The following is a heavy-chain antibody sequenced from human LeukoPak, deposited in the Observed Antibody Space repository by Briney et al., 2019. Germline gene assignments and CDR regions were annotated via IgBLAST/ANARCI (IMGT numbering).Heavy chain of an antibody. V-gene: IGHV1-69*13. D-gene: IGHD6-13*01. CDR3: ARVRQKEAAAAANWFDP. CDR2: IIPIFGTA. Sequence: ASVKVSCKASGGTFSSYAISWVRQAPGQGLEWMGGIIPIFGTANYAQKFQGGVTITADESTSTAYMELSSLRSEDTAVYYCARVRQKEAAAAANWFDPWGQGTLVTVSS. J-gene: IGHJ5*02. CDR1: GGTFSSYA.